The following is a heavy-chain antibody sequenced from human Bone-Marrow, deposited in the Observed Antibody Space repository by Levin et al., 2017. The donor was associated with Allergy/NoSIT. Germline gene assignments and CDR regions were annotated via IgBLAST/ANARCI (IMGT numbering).Heavy chain of an antibody. CDR2: ISYDGSNK. J-gene: IGHJ6*03. CDR1: GFTFSSYA. Sequence: GESLKISCAASGFTFSSYAMHWVRQAPGKGLEWVAVISYDGSNKYYADSVKGRFTISRDNSKNTLYLQMNSLRAEDTAVYYCARDKLEQQLVISREIRRRDNYPYYYYYMDVWGKGTTVTVSS. V-gene: IGHV3-30-3*01. D-gene: IGHD6-13*01. CDR3: ARDKLEQQLVISREIRRRDNYPYYYYYMDV.